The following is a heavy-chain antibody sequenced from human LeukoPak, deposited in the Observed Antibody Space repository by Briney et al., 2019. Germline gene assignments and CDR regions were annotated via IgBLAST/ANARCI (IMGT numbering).Heavy chain of an antibody. J-gene: IGHJ6*03. D-gene: IGHD3-3*01. CDR2: ISNSGST. Sequence: SETLSLTCTVSGGSITSSYWTWIRQSPGKGLEWIGYISNSGSTNYNPSLKSRVTISLDMSKNQISLDLTSVTAGDRAVYYCARAQNDGFSSGYSCGFYYMDVWGKGTTVSVSS. CDR3: ARAQNDGFSSGYSCGFYYMDV. CDR1: GGSITSSY. V-gene: IGHV4-59*01.